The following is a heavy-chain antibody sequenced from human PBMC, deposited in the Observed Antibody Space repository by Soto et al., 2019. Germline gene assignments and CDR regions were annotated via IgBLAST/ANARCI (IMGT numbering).Heavy chain of an antibody. CDR2: IVVGSGNT. Sequence: SVKVSCKASGFTFTSSAVQWVRQARGQRLDWIGWIVVGSGNTNYAQKFQERVTITRDMSTSTAYMELSSLRSEDTAVYYCAAPFDILTGYYYYYYGMDVWGQGTTVTVSS. V-gene: IGHV1-58*01. J-gene: IGHJ6*02. D-gene: IGHD3-9*01. CDR3: AAPFDILTGYYYYYYGMDV. CDR1: GFTFTSSA.